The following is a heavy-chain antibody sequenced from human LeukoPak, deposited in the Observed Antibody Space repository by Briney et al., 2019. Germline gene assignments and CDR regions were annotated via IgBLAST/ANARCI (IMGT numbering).Heavy chain of an antibody. Sequence: TSETLSLTCTVSGGSISSYYWSWIRQPPGKGLEWIGYIYYSGSTNYNPSLKSRVTISVDTSKNQFSLKLSSVTAADTAVYYCARERVQGEYCSGGSCYSGAFDIWGQGTMVTVSS. CDR3: ARERVQGEYCSGGSCYSGAFDI. CDR1: GGSISSYY. J-gene: IGHJ3*02. CDR2: IYYSGST. D-gene: IGHD2-15*01. V-gene: IGHV4-59*01.